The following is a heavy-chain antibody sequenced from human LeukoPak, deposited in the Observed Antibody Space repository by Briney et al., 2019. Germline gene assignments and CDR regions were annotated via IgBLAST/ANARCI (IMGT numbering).Heavy chain of an antibody. CDR1: GFTLSDYW. CDR2: INQGGSEK. CDR3: ATLYGDYVGYYYYMDV. Sequence: GGSLRLSCAASGFTLSDYWMSWVRQVPGKGLEWVANINQGGSEKYYVDSVEGRLTISKDNAKNSLCLQMNSLRAEDTAVYYCATLYGDYVGYYYYMDVWGKGTTVTVSS. J-gene: IGHJ6*03. D-gene: IGHD4-17*01. V-gene: IGHV3-7*01.